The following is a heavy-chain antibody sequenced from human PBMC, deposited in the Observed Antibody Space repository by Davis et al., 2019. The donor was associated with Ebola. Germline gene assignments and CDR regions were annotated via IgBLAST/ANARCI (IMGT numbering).Heavy chain of an antibody. D-gene: IGHD6-6*01. J-gene: IGHJ6*02. V-gene: IGHV3-53*01. Sequence: GESLKISCAASGFTFSAYAMSWVRQAPGKGLEWVSVIYSGGSTYYADSVKGRFTISRDNSKNTLYLQMNSLRAEDTAVYYCARVYSSSRRGYYYYGMDVWGQGTTVTVSS. CDR3: ARVYSSSRRGYYYYGMDV. CDR2: IYSGGST. CDR1: GFTFSAYA.